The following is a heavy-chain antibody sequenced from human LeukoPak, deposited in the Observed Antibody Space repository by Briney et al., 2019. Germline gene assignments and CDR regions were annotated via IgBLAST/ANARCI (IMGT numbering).Heavy chain of an antibody. V-gene: IGHV3-30*18. CDR3: AKGDGSSGWYEIIDY. Sequence: PGRSLRLSCAASGFTFRNFGMHWVRQAPGKGLDWVAVISYDGSNKYYADSMKGRFTISRDNSKNTLYLQMNSLRAEDTAVYYCAKGDGSSGWYEIIDYWGQGSLVTVSS. J-gene: IGHJ4*02. CDR1: GFTFRNFG. CDR2: ISYDGSNK. D-gene: IGHD6-19*01.